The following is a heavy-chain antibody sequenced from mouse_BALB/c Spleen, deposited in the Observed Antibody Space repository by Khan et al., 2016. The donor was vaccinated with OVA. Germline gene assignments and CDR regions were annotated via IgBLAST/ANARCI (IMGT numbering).Heavy chain of an antibody. D-gene: IGHD1-1*01. CDR1: GYTFTSYW. CDR3: ANHVSSSAWLTY. CDR2: INPSTGYT. V-gene: IGHV1-7*01. Sequence: QVQLQQSGAELAKPGASVKMSCKASGYTFTSYWMHWVKQRPGQGLEWIGYINPSTGYTEYNQRFKDKATLTADKSSSTAYMQLSSLTSEESAVYYCANHVSSSAWLTYWGQGTLVTVSA. J-gene: IGHJ3*01.